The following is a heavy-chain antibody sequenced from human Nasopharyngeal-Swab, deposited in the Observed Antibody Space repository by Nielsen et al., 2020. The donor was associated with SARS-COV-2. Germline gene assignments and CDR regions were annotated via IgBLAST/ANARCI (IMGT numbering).Heavy chain of an antibody. Sequence: SETLSLTCTVSGGSISGSSYYWGWIRQLPGKGLEWIGSIYYSGSTYYNPSLKSRVTISVDTSKNQFSLKLSSVTAADTAVYYCARQFGVAHFDYWGQGTLVTVSS. CDR3: ARQFGVAHFDY. CDR1: GGSISGSSYY. D-gene: IGHD3-3*01. CDR2: IYYSGST. V-gene: IGHV4-39*01. J-gene: IGHJ4*02.